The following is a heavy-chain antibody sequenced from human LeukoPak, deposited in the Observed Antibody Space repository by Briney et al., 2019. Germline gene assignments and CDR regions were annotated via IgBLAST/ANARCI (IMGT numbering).Heavy chain of an antibody. CDR2: ISSSGSTI. Sequence: RGSLRLSCAASGFTFRSYEMNWVRQVPGKGLEWVSYISSSGSTIYYADSVKGRFTISRDNAKNSLFLQMNSLRAEDTAVYYCEKHTDWGQGTLVTVSP. D-gene: IGHD5-18*01. CDR1: GFTFRSYE. J-gene: IGHJ4*02. CDR3: EKHTD. V-gene: IGHV3-48*03.